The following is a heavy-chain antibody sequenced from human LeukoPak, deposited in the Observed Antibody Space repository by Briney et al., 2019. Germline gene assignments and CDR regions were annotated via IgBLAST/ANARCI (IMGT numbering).Heavy chain of an antibody. CDR3: ARERRRTAYYDFWSGYWFDY. V-gene: IGHV3-7*01. J-gene: IGHJ4*02. CDR1: GFAFSSYW. D-gene: IGHD3-3*01. Sequence: PGGSLRLSCAASGFAFSSYWMSWVRQAPGKGLEWVANIKQDGSEKYYVDSVKGRFTISRDNAKNSLYLQMNSLRAEDTAVYYCARERRRTAYYDFWSGYWFDYWGQGTLVTVSS. CDR2: IKQDGSEK.